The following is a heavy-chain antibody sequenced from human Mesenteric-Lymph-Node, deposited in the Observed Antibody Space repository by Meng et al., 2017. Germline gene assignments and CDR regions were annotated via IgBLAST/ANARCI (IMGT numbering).Heavy chain of an antibody. D-gene: IGHD2-15*01. Sequence: SVKVSCKASGGIFSNYAISWVRQAPGQGLEWMGGIIPIFGTANYAPKFQGRVTITADKSTSTAYMELRSLRSDDTAVYYCARDQRIYCSGGSCYSGDYWGQGTLVTVSS. J-gene: IGHJ4*02. CDR3: ARDQRIYCSGGSCYSGDY. V-gene: IGHV1-69*06. CDR1: GGIFSNYA. CDR2: IIPIFGTA.